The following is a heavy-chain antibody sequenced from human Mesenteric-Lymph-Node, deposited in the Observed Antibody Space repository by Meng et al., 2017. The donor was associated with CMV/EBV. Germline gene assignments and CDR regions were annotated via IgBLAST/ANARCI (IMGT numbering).Heavy chain of an antibody. CDR1: GFTFSSYS. CDR3: ARDEIAAAGTVGFDY. CDR2: ISSSSSYI. D-gene: IGHD6-13*01. J-gene: IGHJ4*02. Sequence: SGFTFSSYSMNWVRQAPGKGLEWVSSISSSSSYIYYADSVKGRFTISRDNAKNSLYLQMNSLRAEDTAVYYCARDEIAAAGTVGFDYWGQGTLVTVSS. V-gene: IGHV3-21*01.